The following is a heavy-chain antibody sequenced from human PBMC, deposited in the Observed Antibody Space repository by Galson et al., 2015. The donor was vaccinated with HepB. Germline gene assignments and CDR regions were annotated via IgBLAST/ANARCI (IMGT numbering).Heavy chain of an antibody. D-gene: IGHD3-10*01. CDR1: GGTFSSYA. V-gene: IGHV1-69*13. J-gene: IGHJ6*03. CDR3: ARGGYFGSGSYSRVYNFMDL. CDR2: IIPIFGTA. Sequence: SVKVSCKASGGTFSSYAISWVRQAPGQGLEWMGGIIPIFGTANYAQKFQGRVTITADESTSTAYMELSSLRSEDTAVYYCARGGYFGSGSYSRVYNFMDLWGKGATVTVSS.